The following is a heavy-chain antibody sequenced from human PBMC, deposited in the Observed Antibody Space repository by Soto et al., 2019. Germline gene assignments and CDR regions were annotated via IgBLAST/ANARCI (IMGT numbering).Heavy chain of an antibody. V-gene: IGHV3-23*01. CDR3: AKHQGIASTGTTFDY. CDR2: LSGSGGST. CDR1: GFTFSSYA. D-gene: IGHD6-13*01. J-gene: IGHJ4*02. Sequence: EVQLLESGGGLVQPGGSLRLSCAASGFTFSSYALSWVRQAPGKGLEWVSTLSGSGGSTYYADSVRGRFTISRDTSKNTLYLQMNSLRAEDTAVYYCAKHQGIASTGTTFDYWGQGTLVTVSS.